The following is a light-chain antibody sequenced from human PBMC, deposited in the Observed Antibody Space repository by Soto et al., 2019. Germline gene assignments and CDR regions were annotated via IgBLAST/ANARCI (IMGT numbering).Light chain of an antibody. J-gene: IGLJ2*01. CDR1: SSDVGSYNL. V-gene: IGLV2-23*03. CDR3: CSYAGSSTFGV. CDR2: EGS. Sequence: QSALTQPASVSGSPGQSITISCTGTSSDVGSYNLVSWHQQHPGKAPKLMIYEGSKRPSGVSNRFSGSKSGNTASLTISGLQAEDEADYYCCSYAGSSTFGVFGGGTQLTVL.